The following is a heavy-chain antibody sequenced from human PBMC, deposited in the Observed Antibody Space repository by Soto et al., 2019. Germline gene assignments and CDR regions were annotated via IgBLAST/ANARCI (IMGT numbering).Heavy chain of an antibody. CDR3: ARTTPAGYCSGGSCYETHDY. D-gene: IGHD2-15*01. CDR2: IIPIFGTA. J-gene: IGHJ4*02. CDR1: GGTFSSYA. Sequence: QVQLVQSGAEVTKPGSSVKVSCKASGGTFSSYAISWVRQAPGQGLEWMGGIIPIFGTANYAQKFQGRVTITADESTSTAYMELSSLRSEDTAVYYCARTTPAGYCSGGSCYETHDYWGQGTLVTVSS. V-gene: IGHV1-69*01.